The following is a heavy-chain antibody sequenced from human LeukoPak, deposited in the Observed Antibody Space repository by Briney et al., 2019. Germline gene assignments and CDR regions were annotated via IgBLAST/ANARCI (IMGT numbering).Heavy chain of an antibody. CDR1: GFTFSSYA. CDR2: ITGNGGRT. D-gene: IGHD2-15*01. CDR3: ARGDVMVVAATLNY. J-gene: IGHJ4*02. V-gene: IGHV3-64*01. Sequence: GGSLRLSCAASGFTFSSYAMHWVRQAPGKGLEYVSAITGNGGRTFYANSVKGRFTISRDNSKISLYLQMGSLRAEDMAVYYCARGDVMVVAATLNYWGQGTLVTVSS.